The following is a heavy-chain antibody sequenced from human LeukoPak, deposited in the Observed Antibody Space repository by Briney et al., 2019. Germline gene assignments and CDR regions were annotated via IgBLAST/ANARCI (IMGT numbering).Heavy chain of an antibody. V-gene: IGHV4-34*01. CDR2: INLSGST. CDR3: ARVIYCSGGSCYDGAWFDP. CDR1: GGSFSGYY. J-gene: IGHJ5*02. D-gene: IGHD2-15*01. Sequence: KPSATLSLTCAVFGGSFSGYYWSWIRQPPRKGLEWIGEINLSGSTYYNPSLKSRVTISVDTSKNQFSLKLSSLTAADTAVYYCARVIYCSGGSCYDGAWFDPWGQGTLVTVSS.